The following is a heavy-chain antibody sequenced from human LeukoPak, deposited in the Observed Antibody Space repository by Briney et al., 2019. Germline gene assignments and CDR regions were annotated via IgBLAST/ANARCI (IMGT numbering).Heavy chain of an antibody. D-gene: IGHD3-22*01. J-gene: IGHJ4*02. CDR3: ARVDRDYYDSSGYYYFDY. Sequence: SVKVSCKASGGTFSSYAISWVRQAPGQGLEWMGGIIPIFGTANYAQKFQGRVTITTDESTSTAYMELSSLRSEDTAVYYCARVDRDYYDSSGYYYFDYWGQGTLVTVSS. CDR2: IIPIFGTA. V-gene: IGHV1-69*05. CDR1: GGTFSSYA.